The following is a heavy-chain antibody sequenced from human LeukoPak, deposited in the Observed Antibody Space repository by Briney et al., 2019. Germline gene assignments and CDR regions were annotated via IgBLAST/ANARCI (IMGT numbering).Heavy chain of an antibody. CDR1: GYTFTSYG. Sequence: GASVKVSCKASGYTFTSYGISWVRQAPGQGLEWMGWISAYNGNTNYAQKLQGRVTMTTDTSTSTAYMELRSLRSDDTAVYYCARDLCSSTSCPVDYWGQGTLVTVSS. CDR2: ISAYNGNT. CDR3: ARDLCSSTSCPVDY. V-gene: IGHV1-18*01. D-gene: IGHD2-2*01. J-gene: IGHJ4*02.